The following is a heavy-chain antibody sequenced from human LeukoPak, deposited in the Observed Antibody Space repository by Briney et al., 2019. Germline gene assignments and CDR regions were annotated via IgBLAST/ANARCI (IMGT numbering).Heavy chain of an antibody. J-gene: IGHJ4*02. Sequence: GSLRLSCAASGFTFSSYAMSWVRQAPGKGLEWVSAISGSGGSTYYADSVKGRFTISRDNSKNTLYLQMNSLRAEDTAVYYCAKLGRYCSSTSCYYFDYWGQGTLVTVSS. CDR3: AKLGRYCSSTSCYYFDY. CDR1: GFTFSSYA. CDR2: ISGSGGST. V-gene: IGHV3-23*01. D-gene: IGHD2-2*01.